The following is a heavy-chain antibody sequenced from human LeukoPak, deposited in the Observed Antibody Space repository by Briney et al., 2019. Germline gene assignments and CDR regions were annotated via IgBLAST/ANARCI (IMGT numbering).Heavy chain of an antibody. CDR3: ARGAGPHLEGSGIFDI. CDR2: IIPIFGTA. D-gene: IGHD3-10*01. V-gene: IGHV1-69*13. J-gene: IGHJ3*02. CDR1: GGTFGSYA. Sequence: ASVKVSCKASGGTFGSYAISWVRQAPGQGLEWMGGIIPIFGTANYAQKFQGRVTITADESTSTAYMELSSLRSEDTAVYYCARGAGPHLEGSGIFDIWGQGTMVTVSS.